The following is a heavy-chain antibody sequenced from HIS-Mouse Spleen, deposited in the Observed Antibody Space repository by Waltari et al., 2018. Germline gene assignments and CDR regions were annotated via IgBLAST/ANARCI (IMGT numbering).Heavy chain of an antibody. D-gene: IGHD6-19*01. Sequence: QVTLRESGPALVKPTQTLTLTCTFSGFSLSTSGRCVIWIRHPPGKALEWLARIDWDDDKYYSTSLKTRLTISRDTSKNQVVLTMTNMDPLDTATYYCARIAEGYTSGWYAFDYWGQGTLVTVSS. CDR2: IDWDDDK. CDR1: GFSLSTSGRC. V-gene: IGHV2-70*15. J-gene: IGHJ4*02. CDR3: ARIAEGYTSGWYAFDY.